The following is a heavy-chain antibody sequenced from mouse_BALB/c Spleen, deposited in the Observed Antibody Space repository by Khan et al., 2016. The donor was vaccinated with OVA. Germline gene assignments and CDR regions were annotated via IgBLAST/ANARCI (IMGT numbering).Heavy chain of an antibody. D-gene: IGHD2-10*01. CDR2: IWSDGST. CDR3: ARQPYYHYNIMDY. V-gene: IGHV2-6-1*01. Sequence: QVQLQQSGPGLAAPSQSLSITCTISGFSLTNYGVHWVRQPPGKGLEWLVVIWSDGSTNYNSVLKSRLTITKDNSQSQVFLKMNSIQTDDTAIYFCARQPYYHYNIMDYWGQGTSVTVSS. CDR1: GFSLTNYG. J-gene: IGHJ4*01.